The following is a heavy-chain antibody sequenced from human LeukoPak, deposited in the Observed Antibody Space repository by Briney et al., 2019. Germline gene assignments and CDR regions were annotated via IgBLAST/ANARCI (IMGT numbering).Heavy chain of an antibody. D-gene: IGHD3-10*01. Sequence: GASVKVSCKASGYTFTSYAMHWVRQAPGQRLEWMGWINAGNGNTKYSQKFQGRVTITRDTSASTAYMELSSLRSEDTAVYYCAILRSVLYYYYGMDVWGQGTTVTVSS. V-gene: IGHV1-3*01. J-gene: IGHJ6*02. CDR1: GYTFTSYA. CDR2: INAGNGNT. CDR3: AILRSVLYYYYGMDV.